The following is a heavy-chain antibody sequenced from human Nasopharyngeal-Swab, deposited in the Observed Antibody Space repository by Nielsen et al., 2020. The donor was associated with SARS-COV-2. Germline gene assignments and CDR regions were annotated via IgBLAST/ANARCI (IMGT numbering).Heavy chain of an antibody. Sequence: SETLSLTCTVSGGSISSYYWSWIRQPPGKGLEWIGYIYYSGSTNYNPSLKSRVTISVYTSKNQFSLKLSSVTAADTAVYYCARETRSWTGGGAFDIWGQGTMVTVSS. CDR3: ARETRSWTGGGAFDI. J-gene: IGHJ3*02. CDR1: GGSISSYY. D-gene: IGHD6-13*01. CDR2: IYYSGST. V-gene: IGHV4-59*01.